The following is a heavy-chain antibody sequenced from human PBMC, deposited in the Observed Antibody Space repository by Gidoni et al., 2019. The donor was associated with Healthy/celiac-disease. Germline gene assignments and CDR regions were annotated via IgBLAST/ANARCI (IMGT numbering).Heavy chain of an antibody. D-gene: IGHD3-22*01. CDR1: GGPISSGGYY. V-gene: IGHV4-31*03. CDR3: ARTYYDPTRHDAFDI. CDR2: IYYSGST. J-gene: IGHJ3*02. Sequence: QVQLQESGPGLVKPSQTLPLTCTVSGGPISSGGYYWSWIRQHPGKGLEWIGYIYYSGSTYYNPSLKSRVTISVDTSKNQFSLKLSSVTAADTAVYYCARTYYDPTRHDAFDIWGQGTMVTVSS.